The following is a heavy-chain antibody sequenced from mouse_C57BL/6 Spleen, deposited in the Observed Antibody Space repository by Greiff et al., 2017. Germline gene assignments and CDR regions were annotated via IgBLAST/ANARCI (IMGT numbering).Heavy chain of an antibody. J-gene: IGHJ2*01. CDR1: GYAFSSSW. Sequence: QVQLQQSGPELVKPGASVKISCKASGYAFSSSWMNWVKQRPGKGLEWIGRIYPGDGDTNYNGKFKGKATLTADKSSSTAYMQLSSLTSEDSAVYFCARTGNYGYFDYWGQGTTLTVSS. CDR3: ARTGNYGYFDY. D-gene: IGHD2-1*01. V-gene: IGHV1-82*01. CDR2: IYPGDGDT.